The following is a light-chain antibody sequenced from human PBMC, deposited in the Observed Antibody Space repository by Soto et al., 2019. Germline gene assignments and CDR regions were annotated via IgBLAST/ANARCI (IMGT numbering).Light chain of an antibody. CDR1: QSVVSSY. CDR2: GAS. V-gene: IGKV3-20*01. J-gene: IGKJ1*01. CDR3: QRYDNSPTWT. Sequence: EIVLTQSPGTLSLSPGERATLSCRASQSVVSSYLAWYQQKPGQAARLLISGASSRATGIPDRFSGSGSGTDFSLTISRLEPEDFSVYYCQRYDNSPTWTFGQGTKVEIK.